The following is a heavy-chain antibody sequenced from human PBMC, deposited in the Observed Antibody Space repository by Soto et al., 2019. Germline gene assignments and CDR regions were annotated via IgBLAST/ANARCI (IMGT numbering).Heavy chain of an antibody. CDR1: GFSLTTTAEA. J-gene: IGHJ4*02. CDR3: AHRKGGSFDY. V-gene: IGHV2-5*01. Sequence: QITLKESGPTLVNPTQTLTLTCTFSGFSLTTTAEAVGWIRQPPGKALEWLALIYWSDEIHYSPSLKSRLTITKDTSKNQVVLTMTNMDPVDTATYYCAHRKGGSFDYWGQGTLVSVSS. CDR2: IYWSDEI. D-gene: IGHD1-26*01.